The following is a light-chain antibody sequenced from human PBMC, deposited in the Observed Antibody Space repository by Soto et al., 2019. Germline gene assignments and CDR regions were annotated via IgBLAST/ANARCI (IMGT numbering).Light chain of an antibody. Sequence: EIVMTQSPATLSVSPGERATLSCRASQSVSNNYLAWYQQEPGQAPRLLIYRASSRATGIPDRFTGNGSGTDFSLTISRLEPEYVAVYYCQQYNNWPPITFGQGTRLEI. CDR3: QQYNNWPPIT. V-gene: IGKV3-20*01. CDR2: RAS. J-gene: IGKJ5*01. CDR1: QSVSNNY.